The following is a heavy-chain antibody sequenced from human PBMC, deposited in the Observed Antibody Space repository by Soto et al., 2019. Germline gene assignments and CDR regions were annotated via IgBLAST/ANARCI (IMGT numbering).Heavy chain of an antibody. J-gene: IGHJ3*02. Sequence: QVQLQESGPGLVKPSQTLSLTCTVSGDSISGGDYYWDWIRQPPGKGLEWIGYIYNSGTTYYNPSRKSRVSISLDTSKNQFSLNLNSVTAADTAVYYCARDASKDSDDYAGPVAFDIWGQGTMVTVSS. V-gene: IGHV4-30-4*01. CDR2: IYNSGTT. D-gene: IGHD4-17*01. CDR1: GDSISGGDYY. CDR3: ARDASKDSDDYAGPVAFDI.